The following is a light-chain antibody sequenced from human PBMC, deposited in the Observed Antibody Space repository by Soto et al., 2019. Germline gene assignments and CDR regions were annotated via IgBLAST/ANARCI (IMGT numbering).Light chain of an antibody. CDR1: KLGDKY. Sequence: SYELTQPPSVSVSPGQTASITCSGGKLGDKYACWYQQKPGQSPVLVIYQDSKRPSAIPERFSGSNSGNTATLTISGTQAMDEADYYCQAWDSSSVVFGGGTKVTVL. CDR2: QDS. J-gene: IGLJ2*01. CDR3: QAWDSSSVV. V-gene: IGLV3-1*01.